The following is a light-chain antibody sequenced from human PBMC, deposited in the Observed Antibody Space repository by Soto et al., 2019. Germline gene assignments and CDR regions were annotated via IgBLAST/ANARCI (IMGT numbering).Light chain of an antibody. J-gene: IGKJ3*01. CDR3: QKPARLLLY. V-gene: IGKV1-27*01. CDR2: ATS. Sequence: QMTQAASTLAGAVGDKDTIGRGASQTISTWLAWYQQKPGKVPKLLIYATSTLQSWVPSRFGGSGFGPALHSTISSLQTEDVATYSSQKPARLLLYFAAGTKVDIK. CDR1: QTISTW.